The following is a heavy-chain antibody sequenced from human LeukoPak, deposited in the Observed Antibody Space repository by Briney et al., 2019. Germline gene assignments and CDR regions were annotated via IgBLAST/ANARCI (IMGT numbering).Heavy chain of an antibody. Sequence: GGSLRLSCAASGFTFSSYAMSWVRQAPGKGLEWVSSISSSSSYIYYADSVKGRFTISRDNAKNSLYLQMNSLRAEDTAVYYCARCITMVRGVMFPYGMDVWGQGTTVTVSS. CDR3: ARCITMVRGVMFPYGMDV. CDR1: GFTFSSYA. D-gene: IGHD3-10*01. V-gene: IGHV3-21*01. J-gene: IGHJ6*02. CDR2: ISSSSSYI.